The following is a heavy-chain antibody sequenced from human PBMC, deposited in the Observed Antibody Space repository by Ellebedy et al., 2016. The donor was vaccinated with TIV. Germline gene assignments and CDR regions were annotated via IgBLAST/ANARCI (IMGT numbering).Heavy chain of an antibody. Sequence: GGSLRLXCAASGFTFSSYAMSCVRQAPGKGLEWVSAISGSGGSTYYADSVKGRFTISRDNSKNTLYLQMNSLRAEDTAVYYCARDRRARHNDAFDIWGQGTMVTVSS. CDR3: ARDRRARHNDAFDI. CDR1: GFTFSSYA. V-gene: IGHV3-23*01. D-gene: IGHD1-26*01. J-gene: IGHJ3*02. CDR2: ISGSGGST.